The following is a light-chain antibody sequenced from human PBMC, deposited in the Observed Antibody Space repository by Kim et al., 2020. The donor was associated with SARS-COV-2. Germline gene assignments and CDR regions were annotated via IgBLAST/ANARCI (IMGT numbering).Light chain of an antibody. J-gene: IGLJ3*02. CDR2: DNN. Sequence: GQKVTISCSGSSSNIVNNYVSWYQQLPGTAPKLLIYDNNKRPSGIPDRFSGSKSGASATLGITGLQTGDEADYYCGTWDSSLSGLVFGGGTKLTVL. CDR3: GTWDSSLSGLV. V-gene: IGLV1-51*01. CDR1: SSNIVNNY.